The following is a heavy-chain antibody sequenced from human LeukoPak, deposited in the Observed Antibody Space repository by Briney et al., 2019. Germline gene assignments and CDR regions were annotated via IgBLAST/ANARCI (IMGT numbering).Heavy chain of an antibody. CDR2: IYTSGST. CDR1: GGSIRSGSYY. Sequence: SETLSLTCTVSGGSIRSGSYYWSWIRQPAGKGLEWIGRIYTSGSTNYNPSLKSRVTISVDTSKNQFSLKLSSVTAADTAVYYCARGPSGYDQSNWFDPWGQGTLVTVSS. D-gene: IGHD5-12*01. V-gene: IGHV4-61*02. CDR3: ARGPSGYDQSNWFDP. J-gene: IGHJ5*02.